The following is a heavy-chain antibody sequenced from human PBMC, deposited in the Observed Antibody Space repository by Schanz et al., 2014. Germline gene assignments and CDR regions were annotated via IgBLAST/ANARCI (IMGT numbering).Heavy chain of an antibody. CDR3: ARPPHDSSGYYPFDY. CDR1: GFTFSSYA. V-gene: IGHV3-23*01. D-gene: IGHD3-22*01. Sequence: EVQLLESGGGLVQPGGSLRLSCAASGFTFSSYAMSWVRQAPGKGLEWVSAISGSGGSTYYADSVKGRFTISRDNSKNTLYLQMNSLRAEDTAVYFCARPPHDSSGYYPFDYWGQGTLVTGSS. CDR2: ISGSGGST. J-gene: IGHJ4*02.